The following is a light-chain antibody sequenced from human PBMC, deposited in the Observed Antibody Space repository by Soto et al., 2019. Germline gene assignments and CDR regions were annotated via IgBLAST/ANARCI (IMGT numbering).Light chain of an antibody. V-gene: IGKV3-20*01. CDR3: QRYGSLPYT. CDR2: DAS. CDR1: QSVSSSY. J-gene: IGKJ2*01. Sequence: EIVLPQSPGALSLSPGEGATLSCRGSQSVSSSYLAWYQQKPGQAPRLLIYDASSRATGIPDRFSGSGSGTDFTLTISRLEPEDFAVYYCQRYGSLPYTFGQGTKVDIK.